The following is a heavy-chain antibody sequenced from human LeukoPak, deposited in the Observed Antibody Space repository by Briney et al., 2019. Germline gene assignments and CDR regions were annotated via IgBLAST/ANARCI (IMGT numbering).Heavy chain of an antibody. V-gene: IGHV4-39*02. CDR1: GASISSGSHH. CDR2: IYYSRTT. D-gene: IGHD2-8*01. J-gene: IGHJ5*02. CDR3: ARAHCRGNNGVCPNWFDP. Sequence: SETLSLTCTVSGASISSGSHHWGWFRQSPGKGLEWIGSIYYSRTTYYNPSLNSRVTISVVTSKNQFSLQLNSVTAADTAVYYCARAHCRGNNGVCPNWFDPWGQGTLVTVSS.